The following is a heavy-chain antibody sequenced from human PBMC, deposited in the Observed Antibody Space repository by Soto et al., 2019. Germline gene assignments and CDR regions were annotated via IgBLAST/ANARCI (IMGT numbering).Heavy chain of an antibody. D-gene: IGHD1-26*01. CDR2: IYYSGST. J-gene: IGHJ4*02. Sequence: ASETLSLTCTVSGGSVSSGSYYWSWIRQPPGKGLEWIGYIYYSGSTNYNPSLKSRVTISVDTSKNQFSLKLSSVTAADTAVYYCARGRELPDFDYWGQGTLVTVSS. V-gene: IGHV4-61*01. CDR1: GGSVSSGSYY. CDR3: ARGRELPDFDY.